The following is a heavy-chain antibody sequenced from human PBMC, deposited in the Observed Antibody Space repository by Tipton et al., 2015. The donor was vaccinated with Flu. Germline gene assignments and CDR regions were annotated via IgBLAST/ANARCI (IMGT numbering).Heavy chain of an antibody. CDR2: INHSGST. D-gene: IGHD3-10*01. V-gene: IGHV4-34*01. Sequence: TLSLTCSVYGGSFSGYYWTWIRQPPGKGLEWIGEINHSGSTHYNSSLKSRVTMSVDSSKSQFSLHLSSVTAADTAVYHCARQGGPNKGEARGFYSYYAMDVWGQGTTVAVSS. J-gene: IGHJ6*02. CDR1: GGSFSGYY. CDR3: ARQGGPNKGEARGFYSYYAMDV.